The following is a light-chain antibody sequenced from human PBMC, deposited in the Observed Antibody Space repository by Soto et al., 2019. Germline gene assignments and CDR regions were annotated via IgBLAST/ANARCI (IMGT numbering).Light chain of an antibody. V-gene: IGLV2-11*01. Sequence: QSVLTQPRSVSGSPGQSVTISCTGISSDLSGYNYVSWYRQHPGKAPKLMIYDVTKRPSGVPDRFSGSKSGNTASLTISGLQAEDEADYFCSSYTSTSTLHYVFGTGTKVTVL. CDR2: DVT. J-gene: IGLJ1*01. CDR1: SSDLSGYNY. CDR3: SSYTSTSTLHYV.